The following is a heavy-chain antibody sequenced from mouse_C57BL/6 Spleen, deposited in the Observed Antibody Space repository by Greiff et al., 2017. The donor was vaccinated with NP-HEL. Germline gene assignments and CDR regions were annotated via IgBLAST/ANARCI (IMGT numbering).Heavy chain of an antibody. CDR3: ARGDYGSPYAMDY. V-gene: IGHV1-42*01. CDR1: GYSFTGYY. Sequence: EVQLQQSGPELVKPGASVKISCKASGYSFTGYYMNWVKQSPEKSLEWIGEINPSTGGTTYNQKFKAKATLTVDKSSSTAYMQLKSLTSEDSAVYYCARGDYGSPYAMDYWGQGTSVTVSS. D-gene: IGHD1-1*01. CDR2: INPSTGGT. J-gene: IGHJ4*01.